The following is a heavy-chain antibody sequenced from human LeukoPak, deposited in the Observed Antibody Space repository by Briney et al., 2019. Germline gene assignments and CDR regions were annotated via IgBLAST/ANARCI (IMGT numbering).Heavy chain of an antibody. V-gene: IGHV3-53*01. Sequence: GGSLRLSCAASGFTVSSNYMSWVRQAPGKGLEWVSVIYSGGSTYYADSVKGRFTISRDNAKNSLYLQMNSLRAEDTAVYYCARDLLTPPTYYMDVWGKGTTVTVSS. CDR1: GFTVSSNY. D-gene: IGHD3-9*01. J-gene: IGHJ6*03. CDR2: IYSGGST. CDR3: ARDLLTPPTYYMDV.